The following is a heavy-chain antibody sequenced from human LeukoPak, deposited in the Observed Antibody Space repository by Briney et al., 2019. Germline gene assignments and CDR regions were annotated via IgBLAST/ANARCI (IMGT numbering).Heavy chain of an antibody. D-gene: IGHD4-23*01. V-gene: IGHV3-23*01. Sequence: GGSLRLSCAASGFTFSSYGMSCVRQAPGKGLEWVSAISGSGAKTYYADSVKGRFTISRDNSKNTLYLQMNSLRAEDTAVYYCAKDGGNYAFDSWGQGTLITVSS. CDR3: AKDGGNYAFDS. J-gene: IGHJ4*02. CDR2: ISGSGAKT. CDR1: GFTFSSYG.